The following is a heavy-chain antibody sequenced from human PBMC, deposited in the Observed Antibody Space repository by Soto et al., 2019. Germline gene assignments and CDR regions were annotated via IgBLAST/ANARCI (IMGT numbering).Heavy chain of an antibody. CDR2: IIPILGIA. D-gene: IGHD2-15*01. V-gene: IGHV1-69*04. J-gene: IGHJ6*03. CDR3: AREGCSGGSCYSGYYYYYMDV. CDR1: GGTFSSYT. Sequence: SVKVSCKASGGTFSSYTISWVRQAPGQGLEWMGRIIPILGIANYAQKFQCRVTITADKSTSTAYMELSSLRSEDTAVYYCAREGCSGGSCYSGYYYYYMDVWGKGTTVTVSS.